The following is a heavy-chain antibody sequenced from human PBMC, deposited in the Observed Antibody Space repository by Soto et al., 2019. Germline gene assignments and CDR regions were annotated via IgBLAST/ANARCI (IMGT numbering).Heavy chain of an antibody. Sequence: SETLSLTCTVSGGSIISGPYSWGWIRQPPGKGLDWIGTFYYSDSTHYKPSLESRVTISVDTSKIQFSLKVSSVTAADTAVYYCARLGGYCSTTSCYGYYGMDVWGQGTTVT. J-gene: IGHJ6*02. D-gene: IGHD2-2*01. V-gene: IGHV4-39*01. CDR2: FYYSDST. CDR3: ARLGGYCSTTSCYGYYGMDV. CDR1: GGSIISGPYS.